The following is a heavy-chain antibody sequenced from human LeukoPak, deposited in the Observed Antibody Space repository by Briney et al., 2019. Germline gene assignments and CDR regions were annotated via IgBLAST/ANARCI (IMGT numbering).Heavy chain of an antibody. Sequence: GGSLRLSCAASGFAVSSNYMSWVRQGPGKGLEWVSVIYSGGSTYYADSVKGRFTISRDNSKNTLYLQMNSLRAEDTAVYYCARNYDSSGQDWGQGILVTVSS. CDR1: GFAVSSNY. V-gene: IGHV3-66*01. CDR2: IYSGGST. CDR3: ARNYDSSGQD. J-gene: IGHJ4*02. D-gene: IGHD3-22*01.